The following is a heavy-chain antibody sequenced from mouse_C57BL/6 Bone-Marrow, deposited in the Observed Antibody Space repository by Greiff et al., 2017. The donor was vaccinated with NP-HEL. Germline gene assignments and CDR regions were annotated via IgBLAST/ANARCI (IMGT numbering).Heavy chain of an antibody. Sequence: QVQLQQSGAELAKPGASVKLSCKASGYTFTSYWMHWVKQRPGQGLEWIGYINPSSGYSKYNQKFKDKATLTADKSSSTAYMQLSSLTYEDSAVYYCAREREIDYYGSSPWFAYWGQGTLVTVSA. CDR1: GYTFTSYW. CDR3: AREREIDYYGSSPWFAY. D-gene: IGHD1-1*01. V-gene: IGHV1-7*01. J-gene: IGHJ3*01. CDR2: INPSSGYS.